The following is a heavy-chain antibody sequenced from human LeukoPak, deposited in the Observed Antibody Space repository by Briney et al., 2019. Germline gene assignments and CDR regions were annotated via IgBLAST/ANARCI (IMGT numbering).Heavy chain of an antibody. CDR2: ISWNSGSI. V-gene: IGHV3-9*01. CDR3: AKDSKTYYYGSGNSYYFDY. CDR1: GFTFDDYA. Sequence: PGRSLRLSCAASGFTFDDYAMHWVRQAPGKGLEWVSGISWNSGSIGYADSVKGRFTISRDNAKNSLYLQMNSLRAEDTALYYCAKDSKTYYYGSGNSYYFDYWGQGTLVTVSS. D-gene: IGHD3-10*01. J-gene: IGHJ4*02.